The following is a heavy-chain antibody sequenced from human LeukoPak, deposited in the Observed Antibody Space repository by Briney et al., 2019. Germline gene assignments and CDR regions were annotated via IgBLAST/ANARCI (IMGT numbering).Heavy chain of an antibody. CDR2: INHSGST. CDR3: ARGGGYFSYFDY. CDR1: GGSFSGYY. D-gene: IGHD2-15*01. V-gene: IGHV4-34*01. J-gene: IGHJ4*02. Sequence: PSETLSLTCAVYGGSFSGYYWSWIRQPPGKGLEWIGEINHSGSTNYNPSLKSRVTISVDTSKNQFSLQLTSVTAADTAVYYCARGGGYFSYFDYWGQGTLVTVSS.